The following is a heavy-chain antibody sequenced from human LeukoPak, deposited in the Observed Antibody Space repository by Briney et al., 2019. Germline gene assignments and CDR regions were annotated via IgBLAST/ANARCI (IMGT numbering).Heavy chain of an antibody. D-gene: IGHD1-26*01. CDR3: TTALVPRGTYYSAFDI. CDR2: IKTKTDGATT. CDR1: GFTLRNAW. V-gene: IGHV3-15*01. Sequence: GGSLRLSCTASGFTLRNAWMSWGRQAPGKGLEWVGRIKTKTDGATTDYAAPVKGRFTISRDDSKNTLYLQMNSLKTEDTAVYYYTTALVPRGTYYSAFDIWGQGTMVSVSS. J-gene: IGHJ3*02.